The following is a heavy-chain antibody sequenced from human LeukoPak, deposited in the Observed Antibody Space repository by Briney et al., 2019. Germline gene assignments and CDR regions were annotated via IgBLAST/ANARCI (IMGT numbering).Heavy chain of an antibody. J-gene: IGHJ4*02. CDR1: GFTFSSYG. V-gene: IGHV3-30*18. CDR3: AKGEGYYDSSGYPFDY. D-gene: IGHD3-22*01. Sequence: GRSLRLSCAASGFTFSSYGMHWVRQAPGKGLEWVAVISYDESNKYYADSVKGRFTISRDNSKNTLYLQMNSLRAEDTAVYYCAKGEGYYDSSGYPFDYWGQGTLVTVSS. CDR2: ISYDESNK.